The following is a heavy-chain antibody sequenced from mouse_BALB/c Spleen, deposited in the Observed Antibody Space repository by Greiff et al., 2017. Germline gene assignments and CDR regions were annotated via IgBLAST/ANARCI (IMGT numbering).Heavy chain of an antibody. CDR1: GYTFTSYV. Sequence: VHVKQSGPELVKPGASVKMSCKASGYTFTSYVMHWVKQKPGQGLEWIGYINPYNDGTKYNEKFKGKATLTSDKSSSTAYMELSSLTSEDSAVYYCARGYYGSSCGFAYWGQGTLVTVSA. D-gene: IGHD1-1*01. V-gene: IGHV1-14*01. J-gene: IGHJ3*01. CDR2: INPYNDGT. CDR3: ARGYYGSSCGFAY.